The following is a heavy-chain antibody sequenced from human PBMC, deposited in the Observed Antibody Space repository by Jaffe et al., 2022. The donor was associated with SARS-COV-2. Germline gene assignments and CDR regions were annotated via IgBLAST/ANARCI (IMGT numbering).Heavy chain of an antibody. V-gene: IGHV3-30*03. Sequence: QVQLVESGGGVVQPGRSLRLSCAASGFTFSSYGMHWVRQAPGKGLEWVAVISYDGSNKYYADSVKGRFTISRDNSKNTLYLQMNSLRAEDTAVYYCARGPPRGYCSSTSCSYFDYWGQGTLVTVSS. CDR1: GFTFSSYG. CDR3: ARGPPRGYCSSTSCSYFDY. D-gene: IGHD2-2*01. J-gene: IGHJ4*02. CDR2: ISYDGSNK.